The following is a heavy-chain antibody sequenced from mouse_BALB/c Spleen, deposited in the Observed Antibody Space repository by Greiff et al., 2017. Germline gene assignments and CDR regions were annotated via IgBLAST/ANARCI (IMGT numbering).Heavy chain of an antibody. V-gene: IGHV2-6-7*01. CDR1: GFSLTGYG. J-gene: IGHJ4*01. CDR3: ARDGRAYYGNLYAMDY. Sequence: QVQLKQSGPGLVAPSQSLSITCTVSGFSLTGYGVNWVRQPPGKGLEWLGMIWGDGSTDYNSALKSRLSISKDNSKSQVFLKMNSLQTDDTARYYCARDGRAYYGNLYAMDYWGQGTSVTVSS. CDR2: IWGDGST. D-gene: IGHD2-10*01.